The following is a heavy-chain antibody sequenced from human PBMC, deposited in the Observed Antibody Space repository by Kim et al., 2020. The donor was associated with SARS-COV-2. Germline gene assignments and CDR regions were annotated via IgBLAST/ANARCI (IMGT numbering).Heavy chain of an antibody. Sequence: GGSLRLSCVASGFTVSNNYMSWVRQAPGKGLECISIIYSGDNTYYADSVKGRFTISRDNSKNILYLQMNSLRAEDTAVYYCARDPRGCIGSDCYHPWGQGTLVTVSS. CDR3: ARDPRGCIGSDCYHP. J-gene: IGHJ5*02. V-gene: IGHV3-53*01. D-gene: IGHD2-21*02. CDR1: GFTVSNNY. CDR2: IYSGDNT.